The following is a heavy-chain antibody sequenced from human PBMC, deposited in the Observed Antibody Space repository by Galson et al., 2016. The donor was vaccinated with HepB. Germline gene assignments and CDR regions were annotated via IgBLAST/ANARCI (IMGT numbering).Heavy chain of an antibody. V-gene: IGHV3-53*01. D-gene: IGHD5-24*01. Sequence: SLRLSCAASGFTVSNNYMSWVPQAPGKGLEWVSVIYSGGSTYYADSVKGRFTISRDNSKNTLYLQMNSLRAEDTAVYYCARDPMATRYYYYGMDVWGQGTTVTVSS. CDR2: IYSGGST. CDR3: ARDPMATRYYYYGMDV. J-gene: IGHJ6*02. CDR1: GFTVSNNY.